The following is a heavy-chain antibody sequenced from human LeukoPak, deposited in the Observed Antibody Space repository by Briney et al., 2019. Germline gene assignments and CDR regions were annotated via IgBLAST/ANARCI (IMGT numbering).Heavy chain of an antibody. CDR2: IYYSGST. CDR1: GGSISSISSNNYH. J-gene: IGHJ6*02. D-gene: IGHD4-23*01. Sequence: SETLSLTCIVSGGSISSISSNNYHWGWIRQPPGKGLEWIGHIYYSGSTYYNPSLTSRVTMSVDTSKNQFSLKLSSVTAADTAVYYCARAPGNTNYYYYGMDVWGQGTTVTVSS. V-gene: IGHV4-39*07. CDR3: ARAPGNTNYYYYGMDV.